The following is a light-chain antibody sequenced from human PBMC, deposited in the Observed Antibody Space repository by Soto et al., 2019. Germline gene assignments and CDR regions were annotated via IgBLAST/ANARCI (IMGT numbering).Light chain of an antibody. Sequence: NFMLTQPHSVSASPGKTVTISCTGSSGSIASNYVQWYQQRPGSAPTTVIYEHNQRPSGVPDRFSGSIDSSSNSASLTISGLKTEDEADYYCQSYDSRNQRVVFGGGTKLTVL. CDR1: SGSIASNY. J-gene: IGLJ2*01. CDR3: QSYDSRNQRVV. V-gene: IGLV6-57*02. CDR2: EHN.